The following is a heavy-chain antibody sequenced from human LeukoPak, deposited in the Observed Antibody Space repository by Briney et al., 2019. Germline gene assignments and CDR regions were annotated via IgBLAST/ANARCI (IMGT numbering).Heavy chain of an antibody. J-gene: IGHJ6*03. CDR2: IYYTGIS. CDR3: ARGPCSGGSCYYYYYYMDV. CDR1: GASITIGAESYH. Sequence: SETLSLTCTVSGASITIGAESYHWGWIRQPPGKGLEWIGTIYYTGISYYNPSLKSRVTISVDTSKNQFSLKLSSVTAADTAVYYCARGPCSGGSCYYYYYYMDVWGKGTTVTVSS. V-gene: IGHV4-39*07. D-gene: IGHD2-15*01.